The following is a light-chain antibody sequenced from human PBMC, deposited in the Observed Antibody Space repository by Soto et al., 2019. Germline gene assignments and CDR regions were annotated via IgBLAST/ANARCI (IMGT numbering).Light chain of an antibody. CDR3: CSHAGRGSVL. V-gene: IGLV2-23*02. J-gene: IGLJ2*01. CDR2: DVT. Sequence: QSALAQPASVSGSPGQSITISCTGTSSDIGRYNLVSWYQQYPGKAPKLVIYDVTKRPSGVSDRFSASKSGSTASLTISGLQAEDEADHYCCSHAGRGSVLFGGGTEATVL. CDR1: SSDIGRYNL.